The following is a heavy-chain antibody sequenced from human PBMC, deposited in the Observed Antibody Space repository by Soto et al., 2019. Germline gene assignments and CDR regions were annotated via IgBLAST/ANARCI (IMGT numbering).Heavy chain of an antibody. V-gene: IGHV4-4*02. CDR1: GGSITASVW. J-gene: IGHJ4*02. CDR2: VFHTGSV. CDR3: ARKAWTRLDY. Sequence: KPSETLSLTCSISGGSITASVWWTWVRLTPEKGLQWIGEVFHTGSVNYNPSLQSRLTISVDKSMGQFSLRLTSVTAADTAVYYCARKAWTRLDYWGQGALVTVSS. D-gene: IGHD1-1*01.